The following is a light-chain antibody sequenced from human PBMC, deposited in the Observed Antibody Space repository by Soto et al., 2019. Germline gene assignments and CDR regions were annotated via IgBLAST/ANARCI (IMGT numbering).Light chain of an antibody. CDR1: TLPKQY. CDR2: KNS. V-gene: IGLV3-25*02. J-gene: IGLJ1*01. Sequence: SYELTQPPSLSVSPGQTARITCSGDTLPKQYPYWYQQKPGQAPVLIINKNSERPSGIPERFSGSSSGTTVTLTISGVQAEDEADYYCQSADSSGTYIFGTGTKV. CDR3: QSADSSGTYI.